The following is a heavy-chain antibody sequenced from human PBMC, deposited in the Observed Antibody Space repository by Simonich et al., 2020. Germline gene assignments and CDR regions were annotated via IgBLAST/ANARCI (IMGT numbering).Heavy chain of an antibody. V-gene: IGHV1-18*01. CDR2: HSAYQGNT. CDR3: ARASRGTWWYYYFDY. D-gene: IGHD2-15*01. CDR1: GYPFTSYG. Sequence: QVQLVQSGAEVKKPGASVKVSCKASGYPFTSYGISWVRQAPGQGLEWMGGHSAYQGNTNYEQKIQGRFTMTTVTSTSTAYMELRSLRSDDTAVYYCARASRGTWWYYYFDYWGQGTLVTVSS. J-gene: IGHJ4*02.